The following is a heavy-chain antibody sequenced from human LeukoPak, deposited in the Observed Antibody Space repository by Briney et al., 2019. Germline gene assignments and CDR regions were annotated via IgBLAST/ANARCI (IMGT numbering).Heavy chain of an antibody. V-gene: IGHV3-30-3*01. CDR2: ISYDGSNK. D-gene: IGHD5-18*01. J-gene: IGHJ4*02. Sequence: ISYDGSNKYYADSVKGRFTISRDNSKNTLYLQMNSLRAEDTAVYYCAGRGYSYGSSYFDYWGQGTLVTVSS. CDR3: AGRGYSYGSSYFDY.